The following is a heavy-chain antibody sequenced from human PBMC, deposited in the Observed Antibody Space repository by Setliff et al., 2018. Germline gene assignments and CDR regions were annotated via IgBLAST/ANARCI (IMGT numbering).Heavy chain of an antibody. J-gene: IGHJ4*02. V-gene: IGHV3-7*03. D-gene: IGHD4-17*01. CDR2: IKQDGSDR. CDR3: ARWLRWSFDY. Sequence: GGSLRLSCAASGFTFNSFWMGWVRQAPGKGLEWVANIKQDGSDRYYVDSAKGRFTISRDNARNSLYLQMDSLRADDTAVYYCARWLRWSFDYWGQGTLVTVSS. CDR1: GFTFNSFW.